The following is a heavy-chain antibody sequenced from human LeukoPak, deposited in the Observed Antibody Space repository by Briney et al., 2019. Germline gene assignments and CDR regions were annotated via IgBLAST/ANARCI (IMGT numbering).Heavy chain of an antibody. CDR3: ARGIAAANYYGMDV. V-gene: IGHV7-4-1*02. Sequence: GASVKVSCKASGGTFSSYAISWVRQAPGQGLEWMGWINTNTGNPTYAQGFTGRFVFSLDTSVSTAYLQISSLKAEDTAVYYCARGIAAANYYGMDVWGQGTTVTVSS. CDR2: INTNTGNP. D-gene: IGHD6-13*01. J-gene: IGHJ6*02. CDR1: GGTFSSYA.